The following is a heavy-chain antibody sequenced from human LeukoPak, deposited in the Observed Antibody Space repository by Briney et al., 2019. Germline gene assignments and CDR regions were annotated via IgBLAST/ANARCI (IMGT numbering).Heavy chain of an antibody. CDR1: GGSISSYY. Sequence: PSETLSLTCTVSGGSISSYYWSWIRQPPRKGLEWIGYIYYSGSTNYNPSLKSRVTISVDTSKNQFSLKLSSVTAADTAVYYCARDDTAMVTGFDYWGQGTLVTVSS. J-gene: IGHJ4*02. D-gene: IGHD5-18*01. V-gene: IGHV4-59*12. CDR2: IYYSGST. CDR3: ARDDTAMVTGFDY.